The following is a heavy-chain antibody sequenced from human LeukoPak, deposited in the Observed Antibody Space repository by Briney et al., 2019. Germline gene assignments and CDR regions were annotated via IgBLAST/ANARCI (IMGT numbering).Heavy chain of an antibody. CDR1: GYTFTSYA. D-gene: IGHD4-17*01. J-gene: IGHJ4*02. V-gene: IGHV1-3*03. CDR3: ARDRGYGDFDY. CDR2: INAGNGNT. Sequence: ASVKVSCTASGYTFTSYAMNWVRQAPGQRLEWMGWINAGNGNTKYSQEFQGRVTITRDTSASTAYMELSSLRSEDMAVYYCARDRGYGDFDYWGQGTLVTVSS.